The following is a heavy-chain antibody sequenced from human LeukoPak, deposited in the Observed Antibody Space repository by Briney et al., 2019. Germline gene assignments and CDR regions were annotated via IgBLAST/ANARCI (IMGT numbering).Heavy chain of an antibody. CDR2: ISSSSSYI. D-gene: IGHD3-16*01. V-gene: IGHV3-21*01. Sequence: GGSLRLSCAASGFIFSSYSMNWVRQAPGKGLEWVSSISSSSSYIYYADSVKGRFTISRDNAKNSLYLQMNSLRAEDTAVYYCARVGAYYYYGMDVWGQGTTVTVSS. J-gene: IGHJ6*02. CDR1: GFIFSSYS. CDR3: ARVGAYYYYGMDV.